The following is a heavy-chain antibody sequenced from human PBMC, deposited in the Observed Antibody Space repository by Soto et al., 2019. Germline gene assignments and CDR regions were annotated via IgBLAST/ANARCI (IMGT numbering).Heavy chain of an antibody. J-gene: IGHJ4*02. CDR3: ARGYGRNLDY. CDR2: INHSGST. CDR1: GGSFSGYY. V-gene: IGHV4-34*01. D-gene: IGHD3-10*01. Sequence: QVQLQQWGAGLLKPSETLSLTCAVYGGSFSGYYWNWIRQPPGKGLEWIGEINHSGSTNYNPSLKSRFTISVDTYKNQFSLRLSSVIAADTAVYYCARGYGRNLDYWGQGTLVTVSS.